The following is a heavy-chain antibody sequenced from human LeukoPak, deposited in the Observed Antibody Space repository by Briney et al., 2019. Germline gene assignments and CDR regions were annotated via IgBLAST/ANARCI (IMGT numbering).Heavy chain of an antibody. D-gene: IGHD6-19*01. V-gene: IGHV1-2*02. J-gene: IGHJ6*03. CDR3: ARGGIAVAGIARSLNSIYYYYMDV. CDR1: GYTFTGYY. Sequence: GASVKVSCKASGYTFTGYYMHWVRQAPGQGLEWMGWINPNSGGTNYAQKFQGRVTMTRETSISTAYMELSRLRSDDTAVYYCARGGIAVAGIARSLNSIYYYYMDVWGKGTTVTISS. CDR2: INPNSGGT.